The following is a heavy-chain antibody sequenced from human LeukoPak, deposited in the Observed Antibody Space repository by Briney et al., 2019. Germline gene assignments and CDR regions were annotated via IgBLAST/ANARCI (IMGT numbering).Heavy chain of an antibody. CDR2: IREDGSEK. CDR1: GFSLSSNW. J-gene: IGHJ4*02. CDR3: ARDGRGGHNDC. Sequence: GGSLRLSCAASGFSLSSNWMGWVRQAPGKGLEWVANIREDGSEKKYVDSVKGRFTISRDNAKNSLYLQMNSLRAEDTAVYYCARDGRGGHNDCWGQGTLVTVSS. V-gene: IGHV3-7*01. D-gene: IGHD1-1*01.